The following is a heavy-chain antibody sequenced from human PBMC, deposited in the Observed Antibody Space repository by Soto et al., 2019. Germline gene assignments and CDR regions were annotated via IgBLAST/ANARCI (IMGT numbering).Heavy chain of an antibody. J-gene: IGHJ4*02. CDR2: IWYDGSNK. Sequence: QVQLVESGGGVVQPGRSLRLSCAASGFTFSSYGMHWVRQAPGKGLEWVAVIWYDGSNKYYADSVKGRFTISRDNSKNTLYLQMNSLRAEDTAVYYCARDRGYSYGYQIDYWGQGTLVTVSS. D-gene: IGHD5-18*01. CDR3: ARDRGYSYGYQIDY. CDR1: GFTFSSYG. V-gene: IGHV3-33*01.